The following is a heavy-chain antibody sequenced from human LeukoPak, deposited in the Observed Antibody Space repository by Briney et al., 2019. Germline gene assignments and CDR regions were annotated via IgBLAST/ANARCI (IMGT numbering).Heavy chain of an antibody. CDR1: GFTFSSYR. J-gene: IGHJ5*02. D-gene: IGHD5-24*01. CDR3: ARFSLQELSRDGYNPLNWFDP. V-gene: IGHV3-21*01. CDR2: ISSSSSYI. Sequence: GGSLRLSCAASGFTFSSYRVNWVRQAPGKGLEWVSSISSSSSYIYYAASVKGRFTISRDNAKNSLYLQMNSLRAEDTAVYYCARFSLQELSRDGYNPLNWFDPWGQGTLVTVSS.